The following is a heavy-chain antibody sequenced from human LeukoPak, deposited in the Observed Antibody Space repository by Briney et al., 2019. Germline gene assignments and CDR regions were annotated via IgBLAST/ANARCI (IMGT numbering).Heavy chain of an antibody. V-gene: IGHV3-30*02. CDR3: ARDSSTGYCTSGVCWWGRLDY. J-gene: IGHJ4*02. CDR1: GFTFNRYA. Sequence: GGSLRLSCAASGFTFNRYAMHWVRQAPGKGLEWVAFIRYDGSDKYYADSVEGRFTISRDNSKNTLYLQMNSLRAEDTAVYYCARDSSTGYCTSGVCWWGRLDYWGQGTVVTVSS. D-gene: IGHD2-8*01. CDR2: IRYDGSDK.